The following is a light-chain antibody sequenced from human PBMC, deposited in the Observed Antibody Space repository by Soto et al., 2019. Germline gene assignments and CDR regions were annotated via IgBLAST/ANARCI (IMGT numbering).Light chain of an antibody. Sequence: QSALTQPASVSGSPGQSITISCTGTSSDVGSYNLVSWYQQHPGKAPKLMIYEGSKRPSGVSNRFSGSKSGNTASLTISGLRVEDGADYSCCSYAGSVLFGGGTKLPVL. CDR2: EGS. CDR3: CSYAGSVL. V-gene: IGLV2-23*01. CDR1: SSDVGSYNL. J-gene: IGLJ2*01.